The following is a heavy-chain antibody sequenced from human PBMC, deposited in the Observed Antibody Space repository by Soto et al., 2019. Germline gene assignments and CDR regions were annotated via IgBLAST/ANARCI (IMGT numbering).Heavy chain of an antibody. CDR3: AGQTFTIAAASYGRSNWFDP. CDR2: IYFTGNT. D-gene: IGHD6-25*01. Sequence: ETLSLTCSASGGSITSSSHFWGWVRHPPGKGLEWIGTIYFTGNTYYTPSLKSRLTMSIDTSKNEFSLRLNSVTAADTAVYYCAGQTFTIAAASYGRSNWFDPWGPGTLVTAPQ. CDR1: GGSITSSSHF. V-gene: IGHV4-39*01. J-gene: IGHJ5*02.